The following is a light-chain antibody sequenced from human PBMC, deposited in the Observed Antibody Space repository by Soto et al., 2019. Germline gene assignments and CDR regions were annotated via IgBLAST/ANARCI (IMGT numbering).Light chain of an antibody. CDR1: QSVSSN. J-gene: IGKJ4*01. CDR3: QQYNNWPALT. Sequence: EIVMTQSPTTLSVSPGERATLSCRASQSVSSNLAWSQQTPGQAPRLLIYGASTRATGMPAGFSGSGSGTEFTLTISSLQSEDFAVYYCQQYNNWPALTFGGGTKVDIK. V-gene: IGKV3-15*01. CDR2: GAS.